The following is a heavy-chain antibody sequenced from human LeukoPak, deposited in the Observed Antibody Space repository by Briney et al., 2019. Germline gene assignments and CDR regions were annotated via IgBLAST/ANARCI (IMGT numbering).Heavy chain of an antibody. CDR2: IHYSGST. D-gene: IGHD2-2*01. V-gene: IGHV4-39*01. Sequence: SETLSLTCTVSGGSISSSTYYWGWIRQPPGRGLEWIGIIHYSGSTYYNPSLKSRLTISADTSKSQFSLNLSSVTAADTAVYYCARSGYCRSIRCYHFDYWGQGTLVTVSS. CDR1: GGSISSSTYY. J-gene: IGHJ4*02. CDR3: ARSGYCRSIRCYHFDY.